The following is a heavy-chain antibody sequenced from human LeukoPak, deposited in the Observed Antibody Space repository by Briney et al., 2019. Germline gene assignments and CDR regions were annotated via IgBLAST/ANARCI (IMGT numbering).Heavy chain of an antibody. Sequence: ASVTVSFTASGYTFTGYYMHWVRQAPGQGLEWMGWINPNSGGTNYAQKFQGRVTMTRDTSISTAYMELSRLRSDDTAVYYCARGGALGYYYYYMDVWGKGTTVTVSS. J-gene: IGHJ6*03. CDR2: INPNSGGT. V-gene: IGHV1-2*02. D-gene: IGHD1-26*01. CDR3: ARGGALGYYYYYMDV. CDR1: GYTFTGYY.